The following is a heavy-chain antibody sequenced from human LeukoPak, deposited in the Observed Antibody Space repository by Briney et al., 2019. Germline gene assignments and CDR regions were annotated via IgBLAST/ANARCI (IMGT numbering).Heavy chain of an antibody. CDR1: GGSFSGYY. CDR2: IYTSGST. V-gene: IGHV4-4*07. Sequence: NASETLSLTCAVYGGSFSGYYWSWIRQPAGKGLEWIGRIYTSGSTNYNPSLKSRVTMSVDTSKNQFSLKLSSVTAANTAVYYCARDQFIWFDPWGQGTLVTVSS. J-gene: IGHJ5*02. CDR3: ARDQFIWFDP.